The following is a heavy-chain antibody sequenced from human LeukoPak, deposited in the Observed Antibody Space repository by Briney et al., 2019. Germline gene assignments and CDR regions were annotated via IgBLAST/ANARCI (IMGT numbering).Heavy chain of an antibody. CDR2: ISYDGSNK. CDR1: GFTFSSYA. V-gene: IGHV3-30*04. Sequence: PGRSLRLSCAASGFTFSSYAMHWVRQAPGKGLEWVAVISYDGSNKYYADSVKGRFTISRDNSKNTLYLQMNSLRAEDTAVYYCARGEVDTAMAIHDEYWGQGTLVTISS. D-gene: IGHD5-18*01. CDR3: ARGEVDTAMAIHDEY. J-gene: IGHJ4*02.